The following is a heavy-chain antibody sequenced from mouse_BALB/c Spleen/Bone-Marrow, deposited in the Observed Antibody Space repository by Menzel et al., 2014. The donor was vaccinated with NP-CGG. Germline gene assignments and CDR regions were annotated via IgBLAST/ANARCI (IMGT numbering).Heavy chain of an antibody. Sequence: VQLKESGAELVKPGASVKLSCTASGFNIKDTYIHWVKQRPEQGLEWIGRIDPANGNTKYDPKFQGKATITADTSSNTAYLQLSSLTSEDTAVYYCARRLRSATDYWGQGTSVTASS. V-gene: IGHV14-3*02. CDR2: IDPANGNT. CDR3: ARRLRSATDY. D-gene: IGHD1-1*01. CDR1: GFNIKDTY. J-gene: IGHJ4*01.